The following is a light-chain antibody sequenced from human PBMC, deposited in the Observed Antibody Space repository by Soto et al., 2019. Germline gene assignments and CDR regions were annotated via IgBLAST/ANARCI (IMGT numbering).Light chain of an antibody. V-gene: IGKV3-20*01. CDR3: QQYGSSGT. CDR2: GXS. CDR1: QXXSNNY. Sequence: EIVLXQSPVTLXMSQGERXXLSCRASQXXSNNYLAWYQQKPGQAPRLLIYGXSNRATGTPDRFSGSGSGTDFTLTISRLEPEDFAVYYCQQYGSSGTFGQGTKVDIK. J-gene: IGKJ1*01.